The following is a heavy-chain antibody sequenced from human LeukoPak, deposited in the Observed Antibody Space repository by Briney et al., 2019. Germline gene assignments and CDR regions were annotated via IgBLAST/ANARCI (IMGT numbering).Heavy chain of an antibody. CDR2: ISSSSSAI. J-gene: IGHJ4*02. Sequence: GGSLRLSCAASGFTFSTYNMNWVRQAPGKGLEWVSFISSSSSAIYYADSVKGRFTISRDNSKNTLYLQMNSLRAEDTAVYYCAREGMATIDYWGQGTLVTVSS. D-gene: IGHD5-24*01. V-gene: IGHV3-48*01. CDR3: AREGMATIDY. CDR1: GFTFSTYN.